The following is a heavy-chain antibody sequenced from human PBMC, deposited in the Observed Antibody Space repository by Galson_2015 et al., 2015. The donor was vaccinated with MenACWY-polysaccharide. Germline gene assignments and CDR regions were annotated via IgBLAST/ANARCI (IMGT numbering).Heavy chain of an antibody. D-gene: IGHD6-6*01. CDR3: ARDGSSSTAPRPSKY. CDR1: GYTFTSYG. Sequence: SVKVSCKASGYTFTSYGISWVRQAPGQGLEWMGWISTYNGNTDNAQKFQGRVTMTTDTSTATAFMELRSLGSDDTAVYYCARDGSSSTAPRPSKYWGQGTLVTVSS. V-gene: IGHV1-18*01. J-gene: IGHJ4*02. CDR2: ISTYNGNT.